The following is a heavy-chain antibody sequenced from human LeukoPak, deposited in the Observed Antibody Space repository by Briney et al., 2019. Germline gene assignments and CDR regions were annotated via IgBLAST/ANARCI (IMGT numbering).Heavy chain of an antibody. CDR1: GGSISNFY. Sequence: PSETLSLTCTVSGGSISNFYWSWIRQPPGKGLEWIGYLQYSGSTNYNPSLKSRVTILVDTSKNQFSLKLSSVTAADTAVYYCARMLVVGARGDHFFDYWGQGTLVTVSS. CDR3: ARMLVVGARGDHFFDY. D-gene: IGHD3-22*01. CDR2: LQYSGST. V-gene: IGHV4-59*01. J-gene: IGHJ4*02.